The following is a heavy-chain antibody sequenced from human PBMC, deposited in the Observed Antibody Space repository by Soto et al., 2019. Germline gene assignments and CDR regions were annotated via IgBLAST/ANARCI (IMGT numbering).Heavy chain of an antibody. D-gene: IGHD3-16*02. J-gene: IGHJ6*02. Sequence: ASVKPSSKASRDSFTSCARSSLRQAPGQGLEWMGWISAYNGNTNYAQKLQGRVTMTTDTSTSTAYMELRSLRSNDTAVYYSAMVHLSVTPSQHDVWGQGPTVTVSS. CDR3: AMVHLSVTPSQHDV. CDR1: RDSFTSCA. CDR2: ISAYNGNT. V-gene: IGHV1-18*01.